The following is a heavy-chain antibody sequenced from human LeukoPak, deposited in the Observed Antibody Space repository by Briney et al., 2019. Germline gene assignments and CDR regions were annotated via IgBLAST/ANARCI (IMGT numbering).Heavy chain of an antibody. CDR1: GFTFSRNA. J-gene: IGHJ3*02. CDR3: AKRLRDIVGARNAFDI. D-gene: IGHD1-26*01. Sequence: GGSLRLSCAASGFTFSRNAMSWVRQAPGKGLEWVSAISGSGGSTDYADSVKGRFTISRDNSKNTLYLQMSSLRAEDTAVYYCAKRLRDIVGARNAFDIWGQGTMVSVSS. CDR2: ISGSGGST. V-gene: IGHV3-23*01.